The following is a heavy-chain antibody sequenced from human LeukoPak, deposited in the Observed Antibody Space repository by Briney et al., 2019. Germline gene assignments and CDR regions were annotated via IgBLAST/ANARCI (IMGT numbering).Heavy chain of an antibody. CDR1: GYTFTSYY. CDR3: ARREPTYYYDSSGYRFDY. V-gene: IGHV1-2*02. D-gene: IGHD3-22*01. Sequence: ASVKVSCKASGYTFTSYYMHWVRQAPGQGLEWMGWINPNSGGTNYAQKFQGRVTMTRDTSISTAYMELSRLRSDDTAVYYCARREPTYYYDSSGYRFDYWGQGTLVTVSS. J-gene: IGHJ4*02. CDR2: INPNSGGT.